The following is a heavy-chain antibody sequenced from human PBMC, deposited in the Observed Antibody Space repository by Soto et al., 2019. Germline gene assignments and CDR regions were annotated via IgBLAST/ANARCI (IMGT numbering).Heavy chain of an antibody. CDR2: IYYSGST. V-gene: IGHV4-39*01. CDR1: GGSISSSSYY. J-gene: IGHJ6*03. CDR3: ARQPNDYSNYYYYMDV. Sequence: SETLSLTCTVSGGSISSSSYYWGWIRQPPGKGLEWIGSIYYSGSTYYNPSLKSRVTISVDTSKNQFSLKLSSVTAADTAVYYCARQPNDYSNYYYYMDVWGKGTTVTVSS. D-gene: IGHD4-4*01.